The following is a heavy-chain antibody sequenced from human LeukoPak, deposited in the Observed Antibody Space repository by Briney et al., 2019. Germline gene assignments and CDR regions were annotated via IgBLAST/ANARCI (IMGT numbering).Heavy chain of an antibody. CDR2: IYYSGST. D-gene: IGHD3-9*01. J-gene: IGHJ4*02. CDR1: GGSISSSSYY. V-gene: IGHV4-39*01. Sequence: PSETLSLTCTVSGGSISSSSYYWRWIPKQPGKGHWWIGRIYYSGSTYYNPSLKSRVTISVDTSKNQFSLKLSSVTAADTAVYYCARRRAGLYYDILTGYFDYWGQGTLVTVSS. CDR3: ARRRAGLYYDILTGYFDY.